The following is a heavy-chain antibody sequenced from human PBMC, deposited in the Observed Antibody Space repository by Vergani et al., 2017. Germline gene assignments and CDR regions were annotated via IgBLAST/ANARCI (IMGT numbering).Heavy chain of an antibody. CDR2: IDPSDSYT. D-gene: IGHD3-16*02. V-gene: IGHV5-10-1*01. CDR1: GYSFTSYW. J-gene: IGHJ3*02. CDR3: ARHNGCYDYVWGSYRYTEDKRDAFDI. Sequence: EVQLVQSGAEVKKPGESLRISCKGSGYSFTSYWISWVRQMPGKGLEWMGRIDPSDSYTNYSPSFQGHVTISADNSISTAYLQWSSLKASDTAMYYCARHNGCYDYVWGSYRYTEDKRDAFDIWGQGTMVTVSS.